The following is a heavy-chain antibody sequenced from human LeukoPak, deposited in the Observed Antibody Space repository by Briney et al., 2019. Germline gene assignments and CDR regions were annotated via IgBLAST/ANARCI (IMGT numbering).Heavy chain of an antibody. J-gene: IGHJ4*02. V-gene: IGHV4-4*07. CDR1: GGSISSYY. CDR2: IHTSGST. CDR3: ARGRYYYYYDSSGYHFDY. Sequence: SETLSLTCTVSGGSISSYYWSRIRQPAGKGLEWIGRIHTSGSTNYNPSLKSRVTMSVDTSKNQFSLRLSSVTAADTAVYYCARGRYYYYYDSSGYHFDYWGQGTLVTVSS. D-gene: IGHD3-22*01.